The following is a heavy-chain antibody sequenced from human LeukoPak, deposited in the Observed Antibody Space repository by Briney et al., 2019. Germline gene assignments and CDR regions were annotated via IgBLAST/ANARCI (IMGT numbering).Heavy chain of an antibody. Sequence: GGSLRLSCAASGFTFSSYSMNWVRQAPGKGLEWVSSISSSSSYIYYADSVKGRFTISRDNAKNSLYLQMNSLRAEVTAVYYCARTRGYSSGVFDYWGQGTLVTVSS. CDR1: GFTFSSYS. D-gene: IGHD6-19*01. V-gene: IGHV3-21*01. J-gene: IGHJ4*02. CDR2: ISSSSSYI. CDR3: ARTRGYSSGVFDY.